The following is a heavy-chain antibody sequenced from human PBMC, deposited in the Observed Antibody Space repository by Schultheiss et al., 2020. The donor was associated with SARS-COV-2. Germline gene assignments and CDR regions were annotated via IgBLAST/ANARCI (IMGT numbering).Heavy chain of an antibody. CDR1: GFTFSSYG. D-gene: IGHD2-15*01. Sequence: GGSLRLSCAASGFTFSSYGMHWVRQAPGKGLEWVAVISYDGSNKYYADSVKGRFTISRDNSKNTLYLQMNSLRAEDTAVYYCAKQLATPLNYYYYGMDVWGQGTTVTVSS. J-gene: IGHJ6*02. CDR3: AKQLATPLNYYYYGMDV. CDR2: ISYDGSNK. V-gene: IGHV3-30*18.